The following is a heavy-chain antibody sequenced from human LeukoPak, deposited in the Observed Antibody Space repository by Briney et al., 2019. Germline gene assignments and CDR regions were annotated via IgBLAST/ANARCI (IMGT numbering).Heavy chain of an antibody. V-gene: IGHV3-7*01. Sequence: PGGSLRLSCAASGFTFSSYWMSWVRQAPGKGLEWVANIKQDGREKYYVDSVKGRFTISRDNAKNSLYLQMNSLKAEDTAVYYCARDPKQDIVVVPALGWFDPWGQGTLVTVSS. J-gene: IGHJ5*02. CDR3: ARDPKQDIVVVPALGWFDP. CDR2: IKQDGREK. CDR1: GFTFSSYW. D-gene: IGHD2-2*01.